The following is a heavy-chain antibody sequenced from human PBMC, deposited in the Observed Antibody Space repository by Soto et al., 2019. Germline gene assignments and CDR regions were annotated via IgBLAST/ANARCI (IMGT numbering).Heavy chain of an antibody. J-gene: IGHJ4*02. V-gene: IGHV4-39*01. D-gene: IGHD3-10*01. CDR1: GGSISSSSYY. CDR2: TYYSGST. Sequence: SETLSLTCTVSGGSISSSSYYWGWIRQPPGKGLEWIGSTYYSGSTYYNPSLKSRVTISVDTSKNQFSLKLSSVTAADTAVYYCARLLGSGSYSYYFDYWGQGTLVTVSS. CDR3: ARLLGSGSYSYYFDY.